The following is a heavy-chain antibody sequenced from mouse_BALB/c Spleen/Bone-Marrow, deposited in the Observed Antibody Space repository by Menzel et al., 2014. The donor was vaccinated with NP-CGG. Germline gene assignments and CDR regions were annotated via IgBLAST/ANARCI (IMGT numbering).Heavy chain of an antibody. Sequence: VPLPHSGSVLVKPGASVKLSCTASGFNIKDTYMYWVKQRPEQGLEWIGRIDPANGNTKYDPKFQDKATITADTSSNTAYPQLSSLTSEDTAVYYCARYFCGSSLFAYWCQGTLVTVSA. CDR1: GFNIKDTY. J-gene: IGHJ3*01. D-gene: IGHD1-1*01. V-gene: IGHV14-3*02. CDR3: ARYFCGSSLFAY. CDR2: IDPANGNT.